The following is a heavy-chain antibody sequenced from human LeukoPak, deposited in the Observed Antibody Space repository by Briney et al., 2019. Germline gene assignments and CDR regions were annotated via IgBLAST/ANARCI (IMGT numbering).Heavy chain of an antibody. D-gene: IGHD1-7*01. CDR3: AREHWNYGGSYYGIDV. V-gene: IGHV4-34*01. CDR1: GVSFSGYY. CDR2: INHSRST. Sequence: PSETLSLTCAVYGVSFSGYYWSWIRQPPGKGLEWIGEINHSRSTNYNPSLKSRVTISVDTSKNQFSLKLSSVTAADTAVYYCAREHWNYGGSYYGIDVWGQGTTVTVSS. J-gene: IGHJ6*02.